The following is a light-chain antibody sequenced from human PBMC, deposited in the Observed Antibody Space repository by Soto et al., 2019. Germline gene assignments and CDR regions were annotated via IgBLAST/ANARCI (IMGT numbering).Light chain of an antibody. CDR1: SGDIGSYNR. Sequence: QLVLTQPASVSGSPGQSITISCTGTSGDIGSYNRVSWYQQHPGKAPKVIIYEVTDRPSGVSNRFSGSKSGNTASLTISGLQAEDEAEYYCSSYTNINTRACVFGTGTKLTVL. V-gene: IGLV2-14*01. CDR2: EVT. CDR3: SSYTNINTRACV. J-gene: IGLJ1*01.